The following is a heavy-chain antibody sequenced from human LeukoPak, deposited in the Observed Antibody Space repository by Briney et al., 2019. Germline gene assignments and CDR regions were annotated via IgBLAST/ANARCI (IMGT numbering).Heavy chain of an antibody. D-gene: IGHD2-15*01. V-gene: IGHV4-30-2*01. J-gene: IGHJ6*02. CDR3: ARAYCSGGSWCYYGMDV. CDR2: IYHSGST. Sequence: SQTLSLTCAVSGGSISSGGYSWSWIRQPPGKGLEWIGYIYHSGSTYYNPSLRSRVTISVDRSKNQFSLKLSSVTAADTAVYYCARAYCSGGSWCYYGMDVWGQGTTVTVSS. CDR1: GGSISSGGYS.